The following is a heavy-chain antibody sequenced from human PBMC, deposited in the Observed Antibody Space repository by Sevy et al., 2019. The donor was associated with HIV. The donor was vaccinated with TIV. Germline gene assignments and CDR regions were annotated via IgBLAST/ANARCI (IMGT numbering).Heavy chain of an antibody. D-gene: IGHD5-18*01. J-gene: IGHJ4*02. V-gene: IGHV3-7*01. CDR3: VREGVGGYSYSLDC. Sequence: GGSLRLSCAASGFTFSVYWMSWVRQAPGKGLEWVATMKEDGCDKDYVDSVKGRFTISRDNAKNSLYLQMNSLRAEDTAVYYCVREGVGGYSYSLDCWGQGTLVTVSS. CDR2: MKEDGCDK. CDR1: GFTFSVYW.